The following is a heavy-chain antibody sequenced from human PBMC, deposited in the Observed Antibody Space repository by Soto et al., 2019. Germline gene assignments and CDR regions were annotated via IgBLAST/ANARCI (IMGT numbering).Heavy chain of an antibody. V-gene: IGHV4-31*03. CDR2: IYYSGST. CDR3: ARSGGDYSNYPSDY. J-gene: IGHJ4*02. CDR1: GGPISSGGYY. Sequence: SETLSLTCTVSGGPISSGGYYWSWIRQHPGKGLEWIGYIYYSGSTYYNPSLKSRVTISVDTSKNQFSLKLSSVTAADTAVYYCARSGGDYSNYPSDYWGQGTLVTVSS. D-gene: IGHD4-4*01.